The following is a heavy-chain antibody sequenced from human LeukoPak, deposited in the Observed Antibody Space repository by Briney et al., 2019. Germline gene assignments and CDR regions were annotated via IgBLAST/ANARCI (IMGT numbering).Heavy chain of an antibody. CDR2: ISYSGST. Sequence: SETLSLTCTVSGGSISSGGYYWSWIRQHPGKGLEWIGYISYSGSTNYNPSLKSRVTISVDTSKNQFSLKLSSVTAADTAVYYCAREKSSSSGYYFDYWGQGTLVTVSS. D-gene: IGHD6-6*01. J-gene: IGHJ4*02. V-gene: IGHV4-61*08. CDR3: AREKSSSSGYYFDY. CDR1: GGSISSGGYY.